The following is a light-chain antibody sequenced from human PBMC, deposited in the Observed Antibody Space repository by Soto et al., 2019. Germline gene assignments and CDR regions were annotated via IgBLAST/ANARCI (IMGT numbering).Light chain of an antibody. V-gene: IGKV3-11*01. CDR2: DAS. Sequence: VLTQSPSTLSLSPGERATLSCRASQGLRNFLAWYQQRPGQAPRLLIYDASNRATGIPTRFSGRGSGTDFTLTISSLQTDDFAVSSCQQRSTWPGTFGQGTKLDFK. CDR3: QQRSTWPGT. CDR1: QGLRNF. J-gene: IGKJ2*01.